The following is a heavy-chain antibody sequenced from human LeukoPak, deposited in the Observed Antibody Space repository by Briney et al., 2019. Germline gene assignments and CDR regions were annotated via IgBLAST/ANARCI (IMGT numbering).Heavy chain of an antibody. D-gene: IGHD3-16*02. Sequence: ASVKVSCKASGYTFTSNYMHWVRQAPGQGLEWMGVINPIGSSTLYAQKFQGRVTMTRDMSTTTDYMELSSLRSEDTAVYYCARDNSVGDIAWWFDPWGQGTLVTVSS. V-gene: IGHV1-46*01. J-gene: IGHJ5*02. CDR1: GYTFTSNY. CDR3: ARDNSVGDIAWWFDP. CDR2: INPIGSST.